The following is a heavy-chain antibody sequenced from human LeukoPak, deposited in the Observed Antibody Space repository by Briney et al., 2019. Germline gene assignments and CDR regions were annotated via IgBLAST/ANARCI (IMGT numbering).Heavy chain of an antibody. CDR2: INHSGST. Sequence: SETLSLTCAVYGGSFSGYYRSWIRQPPGKGLEWIGEINHSGSTNYNPSLKSRVTISVDTSKNQFSLKLSSVTAADTAVYYCASLVWTRHWYFDLWGRGTLVTVSS. CDR3: ASLVWTRHWYFDL. CDR1: GGSFSGYY. J-gene: IGHJ2*01. D-gene: IGHD5/OR15-5a*01. V-gene: IGHV4-34*01.